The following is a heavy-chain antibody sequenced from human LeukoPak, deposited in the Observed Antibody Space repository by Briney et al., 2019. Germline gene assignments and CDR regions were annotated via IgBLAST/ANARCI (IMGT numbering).Heavy chain of an antibody. Sequence: ASVTVSCKASGYTFTSYGISWVRQAPGQGLEWMGWISAYNGNTNYAQKLQGRVTMTTDTSTSTAYMELRSLRSDDTAVYYCARHEEYYYYFDYWGQGTLVTVSS. CDR3: ARHEEYYYYFDY. V-gene: IGHV1-18*01. J-gene: IGHJ4*02. D-gene: IGHD2/OR15-2a*01. CDR2: ISAYNGNT. CDR1: GYTFTSYG.